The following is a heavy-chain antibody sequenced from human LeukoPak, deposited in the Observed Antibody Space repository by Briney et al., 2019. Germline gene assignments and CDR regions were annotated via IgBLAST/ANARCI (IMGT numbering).Heavy chain of an antibody. CDR3: ARSLYDSGWYSQFDY. CDR1: GYTFTSYY. CDR2: INPSGGST. Sequence: ASVNVSCKASGYTFTSYYMHWVRQAPGQGLEGMGIINPSGGSTSYAQKFQGRVTMTRDMSTKTVSLEMSSLPSEDTGVYYCARSLYDSGWYSQFDYWGQGTLVTVSS. J-gene: IGHJ4*02. D-gene: IGHD6-19*01. V-gene: IGHV1-46*01.